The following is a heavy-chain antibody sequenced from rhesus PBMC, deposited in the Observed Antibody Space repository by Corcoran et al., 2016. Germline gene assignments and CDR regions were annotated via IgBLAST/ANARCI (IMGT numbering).Heavy chain of an antibody. J-gene: IGHJ4*01. CDR3: ARDHFMVATGIDY. D-gene: IGHD4-4*01. Sequence: QVQLQESGPGLVKPSETLSLTCTVSGYSISSGYYWGWIRQPPGKGLEYFWYISGSSGSTNYNPSLKSRVTISKDTSKNQFSLKLSSVTAADTAVYYCARDHFMVATGIDYWGQGVLVTVSS. CDR1: GYSISSGYY. V-gene: IGHV4-99*02. CDR2: ISGSSGST.